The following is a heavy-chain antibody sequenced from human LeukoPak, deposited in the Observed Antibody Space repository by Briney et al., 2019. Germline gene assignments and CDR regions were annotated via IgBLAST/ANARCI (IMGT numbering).Heavy chain of an antibody. V-gene: IGHV7-4-1*02. CDR2: INTNTGNP. D-gene: IGHD6-13*01. CDR3: ARDMELRTLAAAGPDLKNWFDP. J-gene: IGHJ5*02. CDR1: GGTFSSYA. Sequence: ASVKVSCKASGGTFSSYAISWVRQAPGQGLEWMGWINTNTGNPTYAQGFTGRFVFSLDTSVSTAYLQISSLKAEDTAVYYCARDMELRTLAAAGPDLKNWFDPWGQGTLVTVSS.